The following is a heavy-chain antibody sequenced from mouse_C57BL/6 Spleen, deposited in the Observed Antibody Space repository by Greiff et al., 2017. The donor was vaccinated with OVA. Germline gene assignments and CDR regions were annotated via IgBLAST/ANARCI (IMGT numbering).Heavy chain of an antibody. V-gene: IGHV1-64*01. CDR2: IHPNSGST. CDR3: ARWNDGYLAWFAY. D-gene: IGHD2-3*01. Sequence: QVQLQQPGAELVKPGASVKLSCKASGYTFTSYWMHWVKQRPGQGLEWIGMIHPNSGSTNYNEKFKSKATLTVDKSSSTAYMQLSSLTSEDSAVYYCARWNDGYLAWFAYWGQGTLVIVSA. J-gene: IGHJ3*01. CDR1: GYTFTSYW.